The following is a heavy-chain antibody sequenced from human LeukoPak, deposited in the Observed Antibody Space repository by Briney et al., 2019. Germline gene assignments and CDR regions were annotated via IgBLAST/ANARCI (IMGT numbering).Heavy chain of an antibody. CDR1: GGSVSDYY. CDR2: VYISGST. D-gene: IGHD5-12*01. CDR3: ARGGSGNGDASDM. Sequence: PSETLSLTCSVSGGSVSDYYWSWIRQSAGKGLEWIGRVYISGSTKYNPSLRGRVTMSVDTSKNQFSLKLTSMTAAATAIYYCARGGSGNGDASDMWGPGTMVTVSS. J-gene: IGHJ3*02. V-gene: IGHV4-4*07.